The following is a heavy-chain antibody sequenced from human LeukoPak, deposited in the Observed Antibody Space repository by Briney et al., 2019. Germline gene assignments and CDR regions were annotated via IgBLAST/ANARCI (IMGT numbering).Heavy chain of an antibody. V-gene: IGHV4-61*08. CDR3: ARGGYSYPLDAFDI. CDR1: GGSISSGGYY. J-gene: IGHJ3*02. Sequence: SETLSLTCTVSGGSISSGGYYWSWIRQHPGKGLEWIGYIYYSGSTNYNPSLKSRVTISVDTSKNQFSLNLSSVTAADTAVYYCARGGYSYPLDAFDIWGQGTMVTVSS. CDR2: IYYSGST. D-gene: IGHD5-18*01.